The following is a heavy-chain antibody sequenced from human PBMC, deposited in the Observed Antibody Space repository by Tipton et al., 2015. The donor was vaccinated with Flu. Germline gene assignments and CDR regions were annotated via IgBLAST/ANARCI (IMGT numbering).Heavy chain of an antibody. J-gene: IGHJ5*02. CDR3: ARHSSSARGWFDP. V-gene: IGHV4-59*08. CDR1: GGSISNYY. Sequence: TLSPTCTVSGGSISNYYWSWIRQPPGKGLEWIGYIYSSGSTNYSPSLKSRVTISVDTSKNQFSLKVSSVTAADTAVYYCARHSSSARGWFDPWGQGTLVTVSS. CDR2: IYSSGST. D-gene: IGHD3-10*01.